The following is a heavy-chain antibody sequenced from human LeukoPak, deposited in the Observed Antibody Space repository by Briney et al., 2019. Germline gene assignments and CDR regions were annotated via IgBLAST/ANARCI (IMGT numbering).Heavy chain of an antibody. CDR3: TRPDDSSGYYHPN. D-gene: IGHD3-22*01. Sequence: GSLRFSCAASGFVFSGSAMHWVRPASGSGREWGGRIRSKAKSYATDYAASVKGRFTISRDDSKNTAYLQMSNLKTEDTAVYYCTRPDDSSGYYHPNWGQGTLVTVSS. CDR2: IRSKAKSYAT. CDR1: GFVFSGSA. J-gene: IGHJ4*02. V-gene: IGHV3-73*01.